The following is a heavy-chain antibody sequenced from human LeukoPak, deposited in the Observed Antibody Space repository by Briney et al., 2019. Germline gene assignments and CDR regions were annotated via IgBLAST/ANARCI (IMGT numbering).Heavy chain of an antibody. J-gene: IGHJ4*02. Sequence: ASVKVSCKSSADNFCSYLITWVRQAPGQGLEWVGWISAYNGNTNYAQKLQGRVTMTTDTSTSTAYMELRSLRSDDTAVYYCARASGSSVYYFDYWGQGTLVTVSS. V-gene: IGHV1-18*01. CDR1: ADNFCSYL. D-gene: IGHD3-10*01. CDR2: ISAYNGNT. CDR3: ARASGSSVYYFDY.